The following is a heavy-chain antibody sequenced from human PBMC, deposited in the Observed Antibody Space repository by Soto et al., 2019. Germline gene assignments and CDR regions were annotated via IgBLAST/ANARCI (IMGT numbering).Heavy chain of an antibody. V-gene: IGHV4-59*01. D-gene: IGHD3-22*01. CDR2: MYYTGST. Sequence: YLLNLIRQPPGKRLEWIGYMYYTGSTRYNPSLGSRVTFSVDASKNQFSLNLSSVTAADTAVYYCARGFYDTGGYSSPFDIWGQG. CDR1: YL. CDR3: ARGFYDTGGYSSPFDI. J-gene: IGHJ5*02.